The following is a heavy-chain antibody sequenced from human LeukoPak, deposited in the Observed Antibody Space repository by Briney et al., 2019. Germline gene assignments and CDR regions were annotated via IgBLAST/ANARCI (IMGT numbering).Heavy chain of an antibody. D-gene: IGHD3-10*01. V-gene: IGHV4-59*08. CDR2: IYYSGST. CDR3: ASGDSTYYYGSGSPYYGMDV. J-gene: IGHJ6*02. CDR1: GGSISSYY. Sequence: PSETLSLTCTVSGGSISSYYWSWIRQPSGKGLEWIGYIYYSGSTNYNPSLKSRVTISVDTSKNQFSLKLSSVTAAATAVYYCASGDSTYYYGSGSPYYGMDVWGQGTTVTVSS.